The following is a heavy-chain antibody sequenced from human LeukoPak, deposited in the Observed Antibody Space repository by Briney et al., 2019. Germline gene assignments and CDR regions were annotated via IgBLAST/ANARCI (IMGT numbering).Heavy chain of an antibody. V-gene: IGHV3-48*01. CDR2: ITSGSGTI. J-gene: IGHJ6*03. CDR1: GFTCSDYW. CDR3: ARGMEPRYYYYYYYMDV. Sequence: GGSLRLSCVASGFTCSDYWMSWVRQAPGKGLEWVSDITSGSGTIYYADSVKGRFTISRDNAKNSLYLQMNSLRAEDTAVYYCARGMEPRYYYYYYYMDVWGKGTTVTVSS. D-gene: IGHD1-1*01.